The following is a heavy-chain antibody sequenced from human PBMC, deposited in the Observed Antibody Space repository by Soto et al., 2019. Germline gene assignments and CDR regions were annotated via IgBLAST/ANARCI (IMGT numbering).Heavy chain of an antibody. V-gene: IGHV1-8*02. J-gene: IGHJ5*02. D-gene: IGHD2-2*01. Sequence: ASVKVSCKASGYTFTSYDINWVRQATGQGLEWMGWMNPNSGNTGYAQKFQGRVTMTRNTSISTAYMELSSLRSEDTAVYYWARGRYCSSTSCYNWFDPWGQGTLVTVSS. CDR3: ARGRYCSSTSCYNWFDP. CDR1: GYTFTSYD. CDR2: MNPNSGNT.